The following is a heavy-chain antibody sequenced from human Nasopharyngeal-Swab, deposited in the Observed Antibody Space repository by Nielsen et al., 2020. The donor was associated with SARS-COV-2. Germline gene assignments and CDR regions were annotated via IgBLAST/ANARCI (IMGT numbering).Heavy chain of an antibody. D-gene: IGHD6-13*01. CDR2: INTKTGNP. Sequence: ASVTVSCKASGYIITSYGMNRVRQAPGQGLEWMGWINTKTGNPAYAQGFTGRFVFSLDNSVSTAYLQIRSLKAEDSALYYCARVSYSSGWYDFWGQGPLVAVSS. CDR3: ARVSYSSGWYDF. J-gene: IGHJ4*02. V-gene: IGHV7-4-1*01. CDR1: GYIITSYG.